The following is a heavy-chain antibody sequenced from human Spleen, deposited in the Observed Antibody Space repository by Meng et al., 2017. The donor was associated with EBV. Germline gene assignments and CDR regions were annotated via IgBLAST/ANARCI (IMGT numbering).Heavy chain of an antibody. CDR1: GYTFTNYA. CDR3: ATRGRNYYGAGSLDP. Sequence: QLVQSGSELKKPGASVKLSCKASGYTFTNYAMNWVRRAPGQGLEWMGWIHTNTGNPTYAQGFTGRFVFSLDTSVSTAYLQISSLKAEDTAIYYCATRGRNYYGAGSLDPWGQGTLVTVSS. V-gene: IGHV7-4-1*02. CDR2: IHTNTGNP. J-gene: IGHJ5*02. D-gene: IGHD3-10*01.